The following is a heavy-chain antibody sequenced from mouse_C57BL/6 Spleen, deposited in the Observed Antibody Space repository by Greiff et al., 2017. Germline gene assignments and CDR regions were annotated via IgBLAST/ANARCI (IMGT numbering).Heavy chain of an antibody. CDR2: IWSDGST. J-gene: IGHJ3*01. V-gene: IGHV2-6*03. D-gene: IGHD2-4*01. CDR1: GFSLTSYG. CDR3: ARRYDYGGFAY. Sequence: QVQLQQSGPGLVAPSQSLSITCTGSGFSLTSYGVHWVRQPPGQGLEWLVVIWSDGSTTYNSALKSRLSISKDNSKSQVFLKMNSLQTDDTAVYYCARRYDYGGFAYWGQGTLVTVSA.